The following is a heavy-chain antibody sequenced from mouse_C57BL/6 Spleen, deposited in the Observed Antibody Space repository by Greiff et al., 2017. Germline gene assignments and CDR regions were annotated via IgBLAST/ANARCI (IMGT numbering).Heavy chain of an antibody. CDR2: INPYNGGT. Sequence: VQLQQSGPVLVKPGASVKMSCKASGYTFTDYYMNWVKQSHGKSLEWIGVINPYNGGTSYNQKFKGKATLTVDKSSSTAYMELNSLTSEDSAVYYCARRGYYYGSSYLWYFDVWGTGTTVTVSS. CDR3: ARRGYYYGSSYLWYFDV. D-gene: IGHD1-1*01. J-gene: IGHJ1*03. CDR1: GYTFTDYY. V-gene: IGHV1-19*01.